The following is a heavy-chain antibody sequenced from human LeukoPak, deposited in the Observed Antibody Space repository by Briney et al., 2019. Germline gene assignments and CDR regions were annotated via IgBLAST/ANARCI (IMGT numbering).Heavy chain of an antibody. Sequence: GGSLRLSCTASGFTFSSYTMSWVRQAPGKGLKWVSTINTGGGNTYYADSVKGRFTVSRDDSKNTLYLQMNSLRAEDTAVYYCAKDHSGYSSGYLDYWGQGTLVTVSS. CDR2: INTGGGNT. D-gene: IGHD6-19*01. V-gene: IGHV3-23*01. CDR1: GFTFSSYT. CDR3: AKDHSGYSSGYLDY. J-gene: IGHJ4*02.